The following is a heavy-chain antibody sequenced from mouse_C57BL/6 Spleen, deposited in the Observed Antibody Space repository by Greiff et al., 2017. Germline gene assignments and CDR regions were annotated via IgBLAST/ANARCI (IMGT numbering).Heavy chain of an antibody. CDR2: INPNNGGT. CDR3: ARGGLGKRQGKAYFDY. CDR1: GYTFTDYY. J-gene: IGHJ2*01. D-gene: IGHD2-12*01. V-gene: IGHV1-26*01. Sequence: EVQLQQSGPELVKPGASVKISCKASGYTFTDYYMNWVKQSHGKSLEWIGDINPNNGGTSYNQKFKGKATLTVDKSSSTAYMELRSLTSEDSAVYYCARGGLGKRQGKAYFDYWGQGTTLTVSS.